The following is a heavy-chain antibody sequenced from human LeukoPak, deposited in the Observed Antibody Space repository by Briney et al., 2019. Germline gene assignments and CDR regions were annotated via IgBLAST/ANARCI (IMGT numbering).Heavy chain of an antibody. J-gene: IGHJ4*02. CDR2: IKQDGSQK. Sequence: PGGSLRLSCAASGFAFGSNWMTWVRQAPGKGLEWVANIKQDGSQKNYVDSVKGRFTISRDNAKNSLYLQMSGLRAEDTAVYYCSRGPSTTVTHYWGQGTLVTVSS. V-gene: IGHV3-7*01. CDR3: SRGPSTTVTHY. D-gene: IGHD4-17*01. CDR1: GFAFGSNW.